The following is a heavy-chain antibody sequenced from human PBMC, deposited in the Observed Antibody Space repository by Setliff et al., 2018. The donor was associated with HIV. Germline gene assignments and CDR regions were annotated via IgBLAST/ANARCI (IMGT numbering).Heavy chain of an antibody. CDR2: IHLSDT. CDR3: ARSSMAGFDY. J-gene: IGHJ4*02. CDR1: GGSISSSTYY. Sequence: PSETLSLTCIVSGGSISSSTYYWGWIRLSPTKGLEWIGSIHLSDTYYNPSLKSRVTISVDTSKDQFSLKLTSLTAADTAVYYCARSSMAGFDYWGQGKLVTVSS. V-gene: IGHV4-39*07. D-gene: IGHD6-19*01.